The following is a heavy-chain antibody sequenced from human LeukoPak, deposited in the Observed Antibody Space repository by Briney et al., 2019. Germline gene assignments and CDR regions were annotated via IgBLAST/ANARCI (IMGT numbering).Heavy chain of an antibody. CDR2: TNTNTENP. D-gene: IGHD2-8*01. V-gene: IGHV7-4-1*02. CDR3: ARMGYCTRATCGGAFDF. CDR1: GYTFTSYA. J-gene: IGHJ4*02. Sequence: GASVKVSCKASGYTFTSYAMNWVRQAPGQGLEWMGWTNTNTENPAYAQGFTGRFVFSVDISVSTAYLQINSLKAEDTAVYYCARMGYCTRATCGGAFDFWGQGTLVTVSS.